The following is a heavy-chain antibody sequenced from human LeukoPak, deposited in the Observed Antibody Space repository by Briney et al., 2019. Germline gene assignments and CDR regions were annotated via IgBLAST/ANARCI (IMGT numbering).Heavy chain of an antibody. CDR2: INPNSGGT. CDR3: ARLRDSSSPGDFDF. CDR1: GYTFTGYY. J-gene: IGHJ4*02. V-gene: IGHV1-2*02. D-gene: IGHD6-6*01. Sequence: ASVKVSCKASGYTFTGYYMHWVRQAPGQGLEWMGCINPNSGGTNYAQKFQGRVTMTRDTSINTAYMELSRLRSGDTAVYYCARLRDSSSPGDFDFWGQGTLVTVSS.